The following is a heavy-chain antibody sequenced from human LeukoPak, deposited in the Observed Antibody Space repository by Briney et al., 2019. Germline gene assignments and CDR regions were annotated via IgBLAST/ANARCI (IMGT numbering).Heavy chain of an antibody. V-gene: IGHV4-39*07. CDR2: IYYSGST. J-gene: IGHJ3*02. CDR1: AGSISSSTYS. CDR3: ARENGGSYDAFDI. D-gene: IGHD1-26*01. Sequence: PSETLSLTCTVSAGSISSSTYSWGWIRQPPGKGLGWIGSIYYSGSTYYNPSLKSRVTISVDTSKNQFSLKLSSVTAADTAVYYCARENGGSYDAFDIWGQGTMVTVSS.